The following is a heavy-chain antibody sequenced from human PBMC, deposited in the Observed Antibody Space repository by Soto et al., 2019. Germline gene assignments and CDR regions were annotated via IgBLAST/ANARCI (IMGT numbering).Heavy chain of an antibody. CDR2: IHPDGSIT. CDR1: GFNFSDSW. Sequence: GGSLRLSCAVSGFNFSDSWMHWIRQAPGKGLVWVSRIHPDGSITNFADSVRGRFTISRDNAKNSLYLQMNSLRAEDTAVYYCARGYYYDSSGYYRAFDYWGQGTLVTVSS. CDR3: ARGYYYDSSGYYRAFDY. J-gene: IGHJ4*02. D-gene: IGHD3-22*01. V-gene: IGHV3-74*01.